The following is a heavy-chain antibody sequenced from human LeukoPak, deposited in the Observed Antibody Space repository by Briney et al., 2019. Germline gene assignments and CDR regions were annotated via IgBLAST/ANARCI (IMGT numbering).Heavy chain of an antibody. J-gene: IGHJ4*02. CDR3: ARDPRELRLGFDY. V-gene: IGHV1-69*13. Sequence: SVKVSCKASGGTFSSYAISWVRQAPGQGLEWMGGIIPIFGTANYAQKFQGRVTITADESTSTAYMELSSLRSEDTAVYYCARDPRELRLGFDYWGRGTLVTVSS. D-gene: IGHD3-16*01. CDR1: GGTFSSYA. CDR2: IIPIFGTA.